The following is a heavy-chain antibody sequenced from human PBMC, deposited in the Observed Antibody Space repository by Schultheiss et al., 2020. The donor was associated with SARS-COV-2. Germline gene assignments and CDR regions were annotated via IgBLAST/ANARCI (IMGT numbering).Heavy chain of an antibody. CDR2: INSDGSST. CDR3: AKRLSDYSYYYYMDV. CDR1: GFSLSDYY. V-gene: IGHV3-74*01. Sequence: GESLKISCVASGFSLSDYYMDWVRQAPGKGLVWVSRINSDGSSTSYADSVRGRFTISRDNSKNTLYLQMNSLRAEDTAVYYCAKRLSDYSYYYYMDVWGKGTTVTVSS. D-gene: IGHD4-11*01. J-gene: IGHJ6*03.